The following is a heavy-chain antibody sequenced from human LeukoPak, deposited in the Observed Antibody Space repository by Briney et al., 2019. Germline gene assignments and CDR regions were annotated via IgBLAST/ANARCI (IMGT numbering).Heavy chain of an antibody. CDR2: IIPIFGTA. Sequence: ASVKVSCKASGGTFSSYAISWVRQAPGQGLEWMGRIIPIFGTANYAQKFQGRVRITTDESTSTAYMELSSLRSEDTAVYYCARDIAVTLPYYYYMDVWGKGTTVTVSS. D-gene: IGHD4-17*01. J-gene: IGHJ6*03. V-gene: IGHV1-69*05. CDR3: ARDIAVTLPYYYYMDV. CDR1: GGTFSSYA.